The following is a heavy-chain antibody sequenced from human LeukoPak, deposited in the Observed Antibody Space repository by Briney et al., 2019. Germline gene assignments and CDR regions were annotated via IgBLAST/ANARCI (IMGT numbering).Heavy chain of an antibody. CDR1: GFTFSSYW. V-gene: IGHV3-7*01. CDR3: ASGRRGYGDYGEFAD. J-gene: IGHJ4*02. D-gene: IGHD4-17*01. Sequence: GGSLRLSCAASGFTFSSYWMSWVRQAPGKGLEWVANIKQDGSEKYYVDSVKGRFTIFRDNAKNSLYLQMNSLRAEDTAVHYCASGRRGYGDYGEFADWGQGTLVTVSS. CDR2: IKQDGSEK.